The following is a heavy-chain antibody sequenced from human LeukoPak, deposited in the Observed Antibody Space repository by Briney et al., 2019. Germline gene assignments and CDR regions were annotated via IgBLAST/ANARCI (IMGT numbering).Heavy chain of an antibody. CDR3: ARSAYSSGWHFDY. Sequence: PSETLSLTCTVSGGSISSHYWSWIRQPPGKGLEWIGYIYYSGSTNYNPSLKSRVTISVDTSKNQFSLKLSSVTAADTAVYYCARSAYSSGWHFDYWDQGTLVTVSS. J-gene: IGHJ4*02. V-gene: IGHV4-59*11. CDR1: GGSISSHY. CDR2: IYYSGST. D-gene: IGHD6-19*01.